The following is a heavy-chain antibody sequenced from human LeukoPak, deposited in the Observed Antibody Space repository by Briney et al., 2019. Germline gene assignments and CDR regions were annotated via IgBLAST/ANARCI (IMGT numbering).Heavy chain of an antibody. CDR2: IYDSGST. Sequence: SETLSLTCTVSGRSISTSSYYWGWIRQPPGKGLEWIGSIYDSGSTYYNPSLKSRVTISVDTSKKQFSLKLSSVTAGGTAVYYCARDQGIAARRGAFDIWGQGTMVTVSS. D-gene: IGHD6-6*01. CDR1: GRSISTSSYY. CDR3: ARDQGIAARRGAFDI. J-gene: IGHJ3*02. V-gene: IGHV4-39*07.